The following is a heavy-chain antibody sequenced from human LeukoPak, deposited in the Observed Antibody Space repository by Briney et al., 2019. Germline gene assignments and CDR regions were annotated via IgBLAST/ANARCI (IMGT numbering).Heavy chain of an antibody. V-gene: IGHV1-18*01. CDR3: ARDVPYSGYDS. CDR2: ISAYDGNT. Sequence: ASVKVSCKASGYTFTSYGISWLRQAPGQGLEWMGWISAYDGNTNYARKLQDRVTMTTDTSTSTAYMELRSLRSDDTAVYYCARDVPYSGYDSWGQGTLVIVSS. CDR1: GYTFTSYG. D-gene: IGHD5-12*01. J-gene: IGHJ5*02.